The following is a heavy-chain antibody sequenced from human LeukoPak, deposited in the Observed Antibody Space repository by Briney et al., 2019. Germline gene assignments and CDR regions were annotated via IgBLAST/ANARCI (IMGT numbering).Heavy chain of an antibody. CDR1: GFTVRHRY. V-gene: IGHV3-53*01. J-gene: IGHJ4*02. CDR3: ARNSGWYGVS. Sequence: PGGSLRLSCAASGFTVRHRYMSWVRQAPGKGVEGVSSNDYSGGSTLYADSVMGRFTIPRDNSKNTLYLQLNSLSADGTAVYYCARNSGWYGVSWGQGTLVTVSS. D-gene: IGHD6-19*01. CDR2: NDYSGGST.